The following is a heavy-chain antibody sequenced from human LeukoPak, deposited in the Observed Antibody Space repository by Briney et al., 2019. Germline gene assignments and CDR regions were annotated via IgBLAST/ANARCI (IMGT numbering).Heavy chain of an antibody. J-gene: IGHJ4*02. Sequence: GGSLRLSCAVSGFIVSSNYMTWVRQAPGKGLEWVSSLYSGGNTYYAESVRGRFTVSRDKTKNTLYLQMNSLRAEDTAVYYCARGSSSGYLRVKLDSWGLGTLVTVSS. D-gene: IGHD6-19*01. V-gene: IGHV3-53*01. CDR3: ARGSSSGYLRVKLDS. CDR2: LYSGGNT. CDR1: GFIVSSNY.